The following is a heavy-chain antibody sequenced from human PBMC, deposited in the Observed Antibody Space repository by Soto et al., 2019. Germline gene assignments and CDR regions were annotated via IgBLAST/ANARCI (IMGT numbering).Heavy chain of an antibody. V-gene: IGHV4-59*01. CDR1: GGSISSYY. D-gene: IGHD6-19*01. J-gene: IGHJ4*02. Sequence: PSETLSLTCTVSGGSISSYYWSWIRQPPGKGLEWIGYIYYSGRTNYNPSLKSRVTISVDASKNQFSLKLSSVTAADTAVYYCARANGYSSGWLVDYWGQGTLVTVS. CDR3: ARANGYSSGWLVDY. CDR2: IYYSGRT.